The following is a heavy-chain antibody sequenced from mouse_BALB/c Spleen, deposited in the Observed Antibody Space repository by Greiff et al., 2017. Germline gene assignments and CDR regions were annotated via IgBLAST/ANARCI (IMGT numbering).Heavy chain of an antibody. Sequence: VKLVESGAELVRPGTSVKISCKASGYTFTNYWLGWVKQRPGHGLEWIGDIYPGGGYTNYNEKFKGKATLTADTSSSTAYMQLSSLTSEDSAVYFCARSPITTVVDSFAYWGQGTLVTVSA. CDR3: ARSPITTVVDSFAY. D-gene: IGHD1-1*01. J-gene: IGHJ3*01. CDR2: IYPGGGYT. V-gene: IGHV1-63*02. CDR1: GYTFTNYW.